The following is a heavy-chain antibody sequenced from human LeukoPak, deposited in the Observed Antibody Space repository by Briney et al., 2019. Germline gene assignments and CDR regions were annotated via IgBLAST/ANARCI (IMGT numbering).Heavy chain of an antibody. D-gene: IGHD6-13*01. J-gene: IGHJ4*02. CDR2: INTSGST. V-gene: IGHV4-4*07. Sequence: SETLSLTCAVYGGSFSGYYWSWIRQPAGKGLEWIGRINTSGSTNYNPSLKSRVTISVDTSKSQFSLKLSSVTAADTAVYYCARERQQLVWDYFDYWGQGTLVTVSS. CDR3: ARERQQLVWDYFDY. CDR1: GGSFSGYY.